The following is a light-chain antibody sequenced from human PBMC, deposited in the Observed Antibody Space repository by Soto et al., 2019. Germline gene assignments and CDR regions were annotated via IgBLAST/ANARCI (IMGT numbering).Light chain of an antibody. V-gene: IGKV1-5*03. CDR2: KAS. J-gene: IGKJ2*01. Sequence: DIQMTQSPSTLSASVGDRVTITCRASQSISSWLAWYQQKPGKAPKLLIYKASSLESGVPSRFSGSGSGTXXXXXXXSLQXDDXXXXXXXQYNSYSTFGQGTKLEIK. CDR1: QSISSW. CDR3: XQYNSYST.